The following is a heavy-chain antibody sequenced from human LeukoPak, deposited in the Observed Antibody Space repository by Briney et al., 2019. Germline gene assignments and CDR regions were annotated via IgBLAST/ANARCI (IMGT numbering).Heavy chain of an antibody. CDR2: IIPILGIA. CDR3: AREGLVIRAAFDI. J-gene: IGHJ3*02. CDR1: GGTFSSYT. Sequence: SVKVSCKASGGTFSSYTISWVRQAPGQGLEWMGRIIPILGIANYAQKFQGRVTITADKSTSTAYMELSSLRSEDTAVYYCAREGLVIRAAFDIWGQGTMVTISS. D-gene: IGHD2/OR15-2a*01. V-gene: IGHV1-69*04.